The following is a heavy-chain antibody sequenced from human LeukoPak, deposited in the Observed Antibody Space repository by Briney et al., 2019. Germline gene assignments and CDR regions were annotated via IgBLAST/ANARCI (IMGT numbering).Heavy chain of an antibody. D-gene: IGHD1-14*01. Sequence: ASVKVSCKVSGYTLTELSMHWVRQAPGKGLEWMGGFDPEDGETICAQKFQGRVTMTEDISTDTAYMELSSLRSEDTAVDYCATLSPIWSKVPGWVGNRDVWGKGTTVTVSS. CDR1: GYTLTELS. CDR3: ATLSPIWSKVPGWVGNRDV. V-gene: IGHV1-24*01. CDR2: FDPEDGET. J-gene: IGHJ6*04.